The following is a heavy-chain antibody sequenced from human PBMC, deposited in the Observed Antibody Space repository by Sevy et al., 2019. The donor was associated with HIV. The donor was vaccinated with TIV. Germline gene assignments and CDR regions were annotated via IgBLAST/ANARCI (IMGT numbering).Heavy chain of an antibody. CDR1: GFTFSSYG. Sequence: GGSLRLSCAASGFTFSSYGMHWVRQAPGKGLEWVAVIWYDGSNKYYADSVKGRFTISRDNSKNTLYLQMNSLRAEDTAVYYCAKQTAGIELDMDVWGKGTTVTVSS. D-gene: IGHD6-13*01. V-gene: IGHV3-33*06. CDR2: IWYDGSNK. J-gene: IGHJ6*03. CDR3: AKQTAGIELDMDV.